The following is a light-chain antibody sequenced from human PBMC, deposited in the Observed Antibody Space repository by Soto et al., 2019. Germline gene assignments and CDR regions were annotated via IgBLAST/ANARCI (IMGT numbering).Light chain of an antibody. Sequence: DIQMTQSPSSLSASVGDRVTITCRSSQTISFYLNWYQQKPGKGPKLLIYAASNLQSGVPSRFSASGSGTEITLTLTSLQPEDFATYYCQQAYSTPLTFGQGTKVEIK. CDR1: QTISFY. V-gene: IGKV1-39*01. CDR2: AAS. J-gene: IGKJ1*01. CDR3: QQAYSTPLT.